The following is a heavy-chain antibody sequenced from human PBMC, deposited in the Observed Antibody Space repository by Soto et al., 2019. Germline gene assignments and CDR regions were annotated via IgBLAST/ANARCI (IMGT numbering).Heavy chain of an antibody. CDR3: ARALTTYCSSTSCYYYYGMDV. V-gene: IGHV6-1*01. CDR2: TYYRSKWYN. Sequence: SQTLSLTCAISGDSVSSNSAAWNWIRQSPSRGLEWLGRTYYRSKWYNDYAVSVKSRITINPDTSKNQFSLQLNSVTPEDTAVYYCARALTTYCSSTSCYYYYGMDVWGQGTTVTAP. D-gene: IGHD2-2*01. CDR1: GDSVSSNSAA. J-gene: IGHJ6*02.